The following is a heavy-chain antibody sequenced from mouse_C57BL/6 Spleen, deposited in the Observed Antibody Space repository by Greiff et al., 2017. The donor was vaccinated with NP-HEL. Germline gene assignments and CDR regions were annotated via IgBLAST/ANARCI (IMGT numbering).Heavy chain of an antibody. CDR2: IDPSDSYT. V-gene: IGHV1-50*01. Sequence: VQLQQPGAELVKPGASVKLSCKASGYTFTSYWMQWVKQRPGQGLEWIGEIDPSDSYTNYNQKFKGKATLTVDTSSSTAYMQLSSLTSEDSAVYYCAREGQLRLRGAYWGQGTLVTVSA. J-gene: IGHJ3*01. CDR3: AREGQLRLRGAY. CDR1: GYTFTSYW. D-gene: IGHD3-2*02.